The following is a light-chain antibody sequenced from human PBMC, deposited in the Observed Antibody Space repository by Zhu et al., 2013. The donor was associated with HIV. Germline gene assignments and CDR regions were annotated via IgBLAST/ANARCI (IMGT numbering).Light chain of an antibody. V-gene: IGKV2-28*01. CDR1: QSLLHSNGYNY. J-gene: IGKJ1*01. CDR3: MQALQTRT. Sequence: DIVMTQSPLSLPVTPGEPASISCRSSQSLLHSNGYNYLDWYLQKPGQSPQLLIYLGSNRASGVPDRFSGSGSGTDFTLKISRVEAEDVGVYYCMQALQTRTFGQGT. CDR2: LGS.